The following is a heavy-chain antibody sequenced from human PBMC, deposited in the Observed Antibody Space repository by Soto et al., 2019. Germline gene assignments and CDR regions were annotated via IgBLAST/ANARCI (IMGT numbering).Heavy chain of an antibody. J-gene: IGHJ4*02. V-gene: IGHV4-4*02. CDR2: IYHSGST. CDR3: ARSITFDWLFFDY. Sequence: SETLSLTCTVSGASINRNNWWSWVRQAPGKGLEWIGEIYHSGSTNYNPSLKSRVTISVDKSKNHFSLKLSSVTAADTAVYYCARSITFDWLFFDYWGQGTLVT. D-gene: IGHD3-9*01. CDR1: GASINRNNW.